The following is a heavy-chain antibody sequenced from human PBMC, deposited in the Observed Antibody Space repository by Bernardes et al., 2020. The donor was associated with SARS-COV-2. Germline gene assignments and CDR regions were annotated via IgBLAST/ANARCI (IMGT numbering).Heavy chain of an antibody. V-gene: IGHV1-18*04. CDR1: GYSFTTYL. J-gene: IGHJ6*02. CDR2: IAAYNGKT. Sequence: ASVKVSCKASGYSFTTYLINWVRQAPGQGLEWMGWIAAYNGKTNYAENFQDRVSMTMDTATSTAYMELRSLRSDDTAVYYCARDVFLGSSWDQSYYGMDVWGQGTTVTVSS. CDR3: ARDVFLGSSWDQSYYGMDV. D-gene: IGHD6-13*01.